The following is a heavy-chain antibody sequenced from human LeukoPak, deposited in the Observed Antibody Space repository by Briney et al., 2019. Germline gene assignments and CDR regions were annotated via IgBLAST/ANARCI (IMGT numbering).Heavy chain of an antibody. D-gene: IGHD5-24*01. CDR3: ARAGGYNTFDY. CDR2: IFYTGST. J-gene: IGHJ4*02. V-gene: IGHV4-59*01. Sequence: SETLSLTCTVSGGSISGYYWSWIRQPPGKGLEWIGFIFYTGSTNYNPSLKSRVTISVDTSKNQFSLRLSSVTAADTAVHSCARAGGYNTFDYWGQGTLVTVSS. CDR1: GGSISGYY.